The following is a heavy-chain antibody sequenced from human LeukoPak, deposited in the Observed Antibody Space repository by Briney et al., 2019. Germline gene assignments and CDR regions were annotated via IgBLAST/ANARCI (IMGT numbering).Heavy chain of an antibody. D-gene: IGHD2-21*02. CDR1: GFTFDDYA. CDR2: ISWNSGSI. J-gene: IGHJ4*02. V-gene: IGHV3-9*01. Sequence: GGSLRLSCAASGFTFDDYAMHWVRQAPGKGLEWVSGISWNSGSIGYADSVKGRFTISRDNAKNPLYLQMNSLRAEDTALYYCAKDMGSGAYCGGDCHATMGYWGQGTLVTVSS. CDR3: AKDMGSGAYCGGDCHATMGY.